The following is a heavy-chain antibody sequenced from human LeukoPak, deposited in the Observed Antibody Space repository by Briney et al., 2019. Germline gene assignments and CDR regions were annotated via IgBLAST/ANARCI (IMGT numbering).Heavy chain of an antibody. V-gene: IGHV1-2*02. Sequence: ASVKVSRKASGYTFTGYYMHWVRQAPGQGLEWMGWINPNSGGTNYAQKFQGRVTMTRDTSISTAYMGLSRLRSDDTAVYYCARYCSGGSCYPGYWGQGTLVTVSS. CDR1: GYTFTGYY. D-gene: IGHD2-15*01. CDR3: ARYCSGGSCYPGY. CDR2: INPNSGGT. J-gene: IGHJ4*02.